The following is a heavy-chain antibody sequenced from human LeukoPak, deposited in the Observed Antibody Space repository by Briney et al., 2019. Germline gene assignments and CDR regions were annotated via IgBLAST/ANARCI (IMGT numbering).Heavy chain of an antibody. V-gene: IGHV1-2*02. CDR2: INPNSGGT. D-gene: IGHD6-19*01. Sequence: ASVKVSCKASGYTFTGYYMHWVRQAPGQGLEWMGWINPNSGGTNYAQKFQGRVTMTRDTSISTAYMELSRLRSDDTAVYYCARDQNSSGWNWARGYDYWGQGTLVTVSS. CDR1: GYTFTGYY. J-gene: IGHJ4*02. CDR3: ARDQNSSGWNWARGYDY.